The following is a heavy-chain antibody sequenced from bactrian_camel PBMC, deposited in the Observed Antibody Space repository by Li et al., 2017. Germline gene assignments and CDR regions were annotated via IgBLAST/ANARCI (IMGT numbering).Heavy chain of an antibody. J-gene: IGHJ4*01. CDR1: IFTFSSAY. V-gene: IGHV3-2*01. CDR2: IYSDSDGSNT. D-gene: IGHD2*01. Sequence: HVQLVESGGGLVQPGGSLRLSCVSTIFTFSSAYMSWVRQAPGKGLEWVSSIYSDSDGSNTYYADSVKGRFTISRDNAKNTVYLQMNSLKSEDTALYFCATDPYVSYSSAIWGQGTQVTVS. CDR3: ATDPYVSYSSAI.